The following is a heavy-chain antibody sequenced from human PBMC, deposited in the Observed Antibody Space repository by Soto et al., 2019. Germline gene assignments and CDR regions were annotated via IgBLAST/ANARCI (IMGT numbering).Heavy chain of an antibody. Sequence: EVQLLESGGDLAQPGGSLRLSCAASGFTFSTYDMSWVRQAPGKGLEWVSAISGNGGSTYADSVKGRFTISRDNSKNTLYLQMNSLRADDTAVYYCAKVGPAHWYCDLWGRGTLVTVSS. V-gene: IGHV3-23*01. CDR3: AKVGPAHWYCDL. CDR2: ISGNGGST. J-gene: IGHJ2*01. CDR1: GFTFSTYD.